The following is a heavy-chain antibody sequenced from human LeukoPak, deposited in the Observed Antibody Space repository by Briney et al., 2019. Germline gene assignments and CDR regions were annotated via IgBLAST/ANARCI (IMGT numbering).Heavy chain of an antibody. CDR3: ARDPEHYGSGSYLDY. Sequence: PGGSLRLSCAASGFTVSSNYMSWVRQAPGKGLEWVSVIYSGGNTYYADSVKGRFTISRDSSKNTVYLEMNSLRGEDTAVYYCARDPEHYGSGSYLDYWGQGSLVTVSS. D-gene: IGHD3-10*01. CDR1: GFTVSSNY. CDR2: IYSGGNT. V-gene: IGHV3-53*01. J-gene: IGHJ4*02.